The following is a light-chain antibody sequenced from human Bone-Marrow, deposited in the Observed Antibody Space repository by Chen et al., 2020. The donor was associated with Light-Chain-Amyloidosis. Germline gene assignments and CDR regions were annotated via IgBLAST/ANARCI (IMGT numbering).Light chain of an antibody. CDR3: QVWDRSSDRPV. Sequence: SSVLTQPSSVSVATGQTATIACGGNNLGSTSVHWYQQTPGQAPLLVVYDDSDRPSGIPERLSGSNSGNTATLAISRVEAGDEADYYCQVWDRSSDRPVFGGGTKLTVL. V-gene: IGLV3-21*02. CDR2: DDS. CDR1: NLGSTS. J-gene: IGLJ3*02.